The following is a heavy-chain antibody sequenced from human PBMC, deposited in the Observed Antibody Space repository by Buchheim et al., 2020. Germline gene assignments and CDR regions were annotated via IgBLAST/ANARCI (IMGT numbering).Heavy chain of an antibody. CDR3: ARGSGGSSPYYYYGMDV. CDR1: GGSVSGHF. J-gene: IGHJ6*02. D-gene: IGHD2-15*01. V-gene: IGHV4-59*02. CDR2: IFYTGTT. Sequence: QVQLQESGPGLVKPSETLSLTCAVSGGSVSGHFWSWIRQPPGKGLEWIGYIFYTGTTKYDPSLKSRVTMSVDTSKKQFSLKMTSVTAADTAVYYCARGSGGSSPYYYYGMDVWGQGTT.